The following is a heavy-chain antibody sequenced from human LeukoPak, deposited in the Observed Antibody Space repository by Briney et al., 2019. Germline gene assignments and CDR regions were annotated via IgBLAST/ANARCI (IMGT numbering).Heavy chain of an antibody. CDR2: IRHDGNNE. CDR1: GFTFSNYG. J-gene: IGHJ3*02. Sequence: GGSLRLSCAASGFTFSNYGMHWVRQAPGKGLEWVAFIRHDGNNEYYADSVKGRFTISRDNSKNTLYLQMNSLRADDTAVYYCTKDSYAFDIWGQGTMVTVSS. V-gene: IGHV3-30*02. CDR3: TKDSYAFDI.